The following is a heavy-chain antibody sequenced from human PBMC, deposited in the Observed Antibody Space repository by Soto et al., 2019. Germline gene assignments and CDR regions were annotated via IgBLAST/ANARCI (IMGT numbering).Heavy chain of an antibody. V-gene: IGHV4-31*03. CDR1: GGSISSGGYY. D-gene: IGHD6-6*01. Sequence: QVQLQESGPGLVKPSQTLSLTCTVSGGSISSGGYYWSWIRQHPGKGLEWIGYIYYSGSTYYNPSLKSRVTISVDTSKNQFSLKLSSVTAADTAVYYCARTTLVGLDYYGMDVWGQGTTVTVSS. CDR2: IYYSGST. CDR3: ARTTLVGLDYYGMDV. J-gene: IGHJ6*02.